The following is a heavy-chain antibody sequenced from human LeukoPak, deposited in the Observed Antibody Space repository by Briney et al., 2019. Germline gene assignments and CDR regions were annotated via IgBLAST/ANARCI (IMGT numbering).Heavy chain of an antibody. CDR3: ASRYYLDY. CDR1: GGSISSGSYY. CDR2: IYTSGST. V-gene: IGHV4-61*02. J-gene: IGHJ4*02. D-gene: IGHD3-16*02. Sequence: PSETLSLTCTVSGGSISSGSYYWSWIRQPAGKGLEWIGRIYTSGSTNYNPSLKSRVTISVDTSKNQFSLKLSSVTAADTAVYYCASRYYLDYWGQGTLVTVSS.